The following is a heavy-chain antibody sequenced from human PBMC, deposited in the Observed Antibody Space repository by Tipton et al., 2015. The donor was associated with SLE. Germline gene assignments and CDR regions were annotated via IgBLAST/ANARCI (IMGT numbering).Heavy chain of an antibody. D-gene: IGHD3-22*01. Sequence: SLRLSCAASGFTFSSHWTYWVRQAPGKGLVWVSRISRDGSNTYYADSVEGRFTISRDNAKNTLYLQMHSLRVDATAVYYCGRGVYSEGSVGMDVWGQGTTVTVSS. V-gene: IGHV3-74*01. CDR3: GRGVYSEGSVGMDV. J-gene: IGHJ6*02. CDR1: GFTFSSHW. CDR2: ISRDGSNT.